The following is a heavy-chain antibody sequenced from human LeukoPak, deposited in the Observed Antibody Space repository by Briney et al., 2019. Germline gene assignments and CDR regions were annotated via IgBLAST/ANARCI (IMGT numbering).Heavy chain of an antibody. CDR2: INPNSGGT. D-gene: IGHD3-22*01. CDR1: GYTFAGYY. V-gene: IGHV1-2*02. J-gene: IGHJ3*02. CDR3: ARRHDSSGYYYPDAFDI. Sequence: GASVKVSCKASGYTFAGYYMHWVRQAPGQGLEWMGWINPNSGGTNYAQKFQGRVTMTRDTSISTAYMELSRLRSDDTAVYYCARRHDSSGYYYPDAFDIWGQGTMVTVSS.